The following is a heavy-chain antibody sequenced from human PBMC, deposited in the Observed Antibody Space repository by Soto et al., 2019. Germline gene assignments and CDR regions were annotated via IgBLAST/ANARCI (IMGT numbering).Heavy chain of an antibody. CDR1: GGSISSGGYS. CDR2: IYHSGST. V-gene: IGHV4-30-2*01. D-gene: IGHD3-22*01. Sequence: SETLSLTCAVSGGSISSGGYSWSWIRQPPGKGLEWIGYIYHSGSTYYNPSLKSRVTISVDRSKNQFSLKLSSVTAADTAVYYCARALDDYYDSRGYYYPYFDYWGQGTLVTVSS. CDR3: ARALDDYYDSRGYYYPYFDY. J-gene: IGHJ4*02.